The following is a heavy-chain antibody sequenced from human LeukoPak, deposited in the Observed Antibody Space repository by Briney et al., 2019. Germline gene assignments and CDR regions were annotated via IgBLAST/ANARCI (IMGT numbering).Heavy chain of an antibody. D-gene: IGHD1-14*01. V-gene: IGHV1-3*01. CDR1: GYTFITYY. CDR3: AKAFGSRKAFDI. CDR2: INAGNGNT. J-gene: IGHJ3*02. Sequence: GASVKVSCKASGYTFITYYMHWVRQAPGQRLEWMGWINAGNGNTKYSQKFQGRVTITRDTSASTAYMELSSLRSEDTAVYYCAKAFGSRKAFDIWGQGTMVTVSS.